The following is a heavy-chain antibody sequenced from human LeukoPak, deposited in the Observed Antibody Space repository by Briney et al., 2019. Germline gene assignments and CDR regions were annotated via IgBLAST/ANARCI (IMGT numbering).Heavy chain of an antibody. CDR3: ARDGSNWDFDY. CDR2: ISANGGST. D-gene: IGHD6-13*01. Sequence: PGGSLRLSCAASGFTFSGYPMHWVRQAPGKGLEYLSGISANGGSTYYANSVKGRFTISRDNSKNTLYLQMGSLRPEGMAVYYCARDGSNWDFDYWGQGTLVTVSS. V-gene: IGHV3-64*01. CDR1: GFTFSGYP. J-gene: IGHJ4*02.